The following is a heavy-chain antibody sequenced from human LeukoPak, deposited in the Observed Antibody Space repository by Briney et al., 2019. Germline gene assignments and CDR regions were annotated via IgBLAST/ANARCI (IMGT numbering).Heavy chain of an antibody. V-gene: IGHV3-74*01. CDR3: STVEHF. Sequence: GGSLRLSCSASGLTHSGYWTHWVRQIPGKGLVWVSRIDSDGSGTSYADSVKGRFTISRDDVKNMLYLQMNSLRVEDTGLYYCSTVEHFWGQGTLVTVSS. D-gene: IGHD1/OR15-1a*01. J-gene: IGHJ4*02. CDR1: GLTHSGYW. CDR2: IDSDGSGT.